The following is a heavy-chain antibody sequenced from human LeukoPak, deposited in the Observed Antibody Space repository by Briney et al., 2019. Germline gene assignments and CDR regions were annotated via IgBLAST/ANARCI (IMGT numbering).Heavy chain of an antibody. V-gene: IGHV3-53*01. CDR2: IYSDNT. CDR1: GFTVSSNS. Sequence: PGGSLRLSCTVSGFTVSSNSMSWVRQAPGKGLEWASFIYSDNTHYSDSVKGRFTISRDNSKNTLYLQMNSLRAEDTAVYYCARRAGAYSHTYDYWGQGTLVTVSS. J-gene: IGHJ4*02. CDR3: ARRAGAYSHTYDY. D-gene: IGHD4/OR15-4a*01.